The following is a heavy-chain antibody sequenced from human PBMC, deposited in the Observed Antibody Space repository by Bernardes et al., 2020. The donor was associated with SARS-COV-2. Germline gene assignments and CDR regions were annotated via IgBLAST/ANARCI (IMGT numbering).Heavy chain of an antibody. J-gene: IGHJ5*02. CDR1: GGSLRSPY. CDR2: VHYSGST. V-gene: IGHV4-59*11. D-gene: IGHD3-22*01. Sequence: SETLSLTCTVSGGSLRSPYWSWIRQPPGKGLEWIGYVHYSGSTKYNPSLKSRVTISVDTSKNHFSLKLSSVTAADTAVYFCARGGTYYFDSSGSYYNSWFDPWGQGTLVTVSS. CDR3: ARGGTYYFDSSGSYYNSWFDP.